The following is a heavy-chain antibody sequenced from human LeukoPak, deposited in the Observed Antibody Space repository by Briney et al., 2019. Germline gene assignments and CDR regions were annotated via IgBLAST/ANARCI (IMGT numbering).Heavy chain of an antibody. D-gene: IGHD3-16*01. CDR3: VRWGAVLKTFDY. J-gene: IGHJ4*02. V-gene: IGHV4-59*01. CDR2: IYYIGST. CDR1: GGSISSYY. Sequence: ETLSLTCTVSGGSISSYYWSWIRQPPGKGLEWIGYIYYIGSTNYNPSLKSRVTISVDTSKNQFSLKLSSVTAAHTAVYYCVRWGAVLKTFDYWGQGTLVTVSS.